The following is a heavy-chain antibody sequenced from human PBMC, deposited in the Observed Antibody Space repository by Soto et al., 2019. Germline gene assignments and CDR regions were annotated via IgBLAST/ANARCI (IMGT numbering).Heavy chain of an antibody. CDR3: ASDLRMYYDFWSGYTCGSYYYHGMDV. J-gene: IGHJ6*02. CDR2: ISGSGGST. D-gene: IGHD3-3*01. CDR1: GFTFSSYA. Sequence: GDLRLSCAASGFTFSSYAMSWVRQAPGKGLEWVSAISGSGGSTYYADSVKGRFTISRDNPKNTPYLQMNSLRAEDAAVYYCASDLRMYYDFWSGYTCGSYYYHGMDVWGQGTTVTVSS. V-gene: IGHV3-23*01.